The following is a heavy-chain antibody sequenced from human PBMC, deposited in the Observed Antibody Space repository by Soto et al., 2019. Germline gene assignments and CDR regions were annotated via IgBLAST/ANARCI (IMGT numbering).Heavy chain of an antibody. CDR1: GFTFSSYG. V-gene: IGHV3-30*03. J-gene: IGHJ6*03. D-gene: IGHD1-7*01. Sequence: GGSLRLACAASGFTFSSYGMHWVRQAPGKGLEWVAVISYDGSNKYYADSVKGRFTIPRDNSKNTLYLQMNSLRAEDTAVYYCAIDQGGTSQEGYYHYYMAVWGKGTTVTVSS. CDR2: ISYDGSNK. CDR3: AIDQGGTSQEGYYHYYMAV.